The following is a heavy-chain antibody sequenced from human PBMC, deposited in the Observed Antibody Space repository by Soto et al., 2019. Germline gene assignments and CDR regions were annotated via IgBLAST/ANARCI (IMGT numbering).Heavy chain of an antibody. J-gene: IGHJ4*02. Sequence: QLQLQESGSGLVKPSQTLSLTCAVSGGSISSGGYYWSWIRQPPGKGLEWIGYSSHSGSTYYNQSLKSRVTISVDRSKNQFPLMLISVTAAHKALYYCARVVIGTIDYWGQGTLVTVSS. D-gene: IGHD3-22*01. CDR1: GGSISSGGYY. CDR2: SSHSGST. CDR3: ARVVIGTIDY. V-gene: IGHV4-30-2*01.